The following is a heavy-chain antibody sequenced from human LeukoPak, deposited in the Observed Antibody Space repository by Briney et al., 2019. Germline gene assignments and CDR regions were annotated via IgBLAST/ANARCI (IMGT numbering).Heavy chain of an antibody. D-gene: IGHD2-15*01. J-gene: IGHJ3*02. CDR1: GFTFSSYS. Sequence: GGSLRLSCAASGFTFSSYSMNWVRQAPGKGLEWVSYISSSSSTIYYADSVKGRFTISRDNAKNSLYLQMNSLRVEDTAVYYCARSGGYCSGGSCSNAFDIWGQGTMVTVSS. CDR2: ISSSSSTI. CDR3: ARSGGYCSGGSCSNAFDI. V-gene: IGHV3-48*01.